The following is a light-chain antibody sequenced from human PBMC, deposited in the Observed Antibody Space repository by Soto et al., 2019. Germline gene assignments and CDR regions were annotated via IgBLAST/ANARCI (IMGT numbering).Light chain of an antibody. CDR1: QSVSSN. J-gene: IGKJ2*01. CDR2: GAS. V-gene: IGKV3-15*01. Sequence: EIVMTQSPVTLSVSPGERATLSCRASQSVSSNLAWYQQKPGQAPRLLIYGASTRATGIPARLSGSGSGTAFTLTISSLQSEDFAVYYCQQYDKWPFTFGQGTKVYIK. CDR3: QQYDKWPFT.